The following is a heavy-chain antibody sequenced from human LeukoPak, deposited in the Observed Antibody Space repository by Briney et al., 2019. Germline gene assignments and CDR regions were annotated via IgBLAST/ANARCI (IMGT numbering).Heavy chain of an antibody. CDR3: ARGPYRLGYCSSTSCPDYYYMDV. CDR1: GGTFSSYA. J-gene: IGHJ6*03. V-gene: IGHV1-69*01. Sequence: SVKVSCKASGGTFSSYAISWVRQAPGQGLEWMGGIIPIFGTANYAQKFQGRVTITADESTSTAYMELSSLRSEDTAVYYCARGPYRLGYCSSTSCPDYYYMDVWGKGTTVTVSS. D-gene: IGHD2-2*01. CDR2: IIPIFGTA.